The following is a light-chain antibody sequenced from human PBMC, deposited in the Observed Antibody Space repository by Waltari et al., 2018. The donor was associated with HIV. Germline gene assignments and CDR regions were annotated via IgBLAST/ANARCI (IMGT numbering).Light chain of an antibody. V-gene: IGLV1-40*01. CDR1: SSNIGARFD. Sequence: QSVLTQPPSVSGAPGQTVTISCTGSSSNIGARFDVHWYQQIPGTAPNLLMYGNNRPPGLPDRFSGSKSGTSASLAITGLQAEDEADYYCQTYDSSLSGSVVFGGGTKLTVL. J-gene: IGLJ2*01. CDR2: GN. CDR3: QTYDSSLSGSVV.